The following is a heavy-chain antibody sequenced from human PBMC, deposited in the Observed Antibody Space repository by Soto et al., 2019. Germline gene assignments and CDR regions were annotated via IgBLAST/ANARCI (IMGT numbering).Heavy chain of an antibody. CDR2: IYYSGST. D-gene: IGHD3-3*01. Sequence: SETLSLTCTVSGGSISSYYWSWIRQPPGKGLEWIGYIYYSGSTNYNPSLKSRVTISVDTSKNQFSLKLSSVTAADTAVYYCASGPNYDFWSGYYPTQNYYGMDVWGQGTTVTVSS. V-gene: IGHV4-59*01. CDR3: ASGPNYDFWSGYYPTQNYYGMDV. CDR1: GGSISSYY. J-gene: IGHJ6*02.